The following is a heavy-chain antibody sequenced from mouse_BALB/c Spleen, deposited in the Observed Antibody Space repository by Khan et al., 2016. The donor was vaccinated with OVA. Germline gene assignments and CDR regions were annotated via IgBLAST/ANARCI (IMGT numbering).Heavy chain of an antibody. Sequence: QVQLKQSGAELARPGASVKMSCKASGYTFTSYTIHWVKQRPGQGLEWIGYINPSNIYTNYNQKFRDKATLTADKSSRTAYIQLSSLTSEDSAGYYCSRVGPYQGNFVAWFAYWGQGTLVTGSA. J-gene: IGHJ3*01. CDR1: GYTFTSYT. D-gene: IGHD2-1*01. V-gene: IGHV1-4*01. CDR3: SRVGPYQGNFVAWFAY. CDR2: INPSNIYT.